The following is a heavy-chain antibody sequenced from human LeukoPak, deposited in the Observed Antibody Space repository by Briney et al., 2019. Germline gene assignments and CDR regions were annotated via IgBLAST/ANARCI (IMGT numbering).Heavy chain of an antibody. Sequence: GGSLRLSCGAFGFTVSSNYLGWGRQAPGKGLEWVSAIYSGGSTYYAASVKGRFTISKANSKTTLSTQIKRPRAEDTAVYYCARQVLVRGAFDIWGQGTMVTVSS. CDR2: IYSGGST. CDR1: GFTVSSNY. V-gene: IGHV3-53*01. CDR3: ARQVLVRGAFDI. J-gene: IGHJ3*02. D-gene: IGHD2-21*01.